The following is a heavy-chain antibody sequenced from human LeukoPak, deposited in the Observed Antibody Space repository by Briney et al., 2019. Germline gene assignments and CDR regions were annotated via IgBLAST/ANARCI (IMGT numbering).Heavy chain of an antibody. D-gene: IGHD6-19*01. J-gene: IGHJ3*02. CDR2: ISGSGGST. CDR1: GFTFSSYG. Sequence: GGSLRLSCAASGFTFSSYGMSWVRQAPGKGLEWVSAISGSGGSTYYADSVKGRFTISRDNSKNTLYLQMNSLRAEDTAVYYCAKVVAGTGAFDIWGQGTMVTVSS. CDR3: AKVVAGTGAFDI. V-gene: IGHV3-23*01.